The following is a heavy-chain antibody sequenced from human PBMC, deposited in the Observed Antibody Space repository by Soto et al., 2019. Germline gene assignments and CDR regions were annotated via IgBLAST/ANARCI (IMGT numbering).Heavy chain of an antibody. D-gene: IGHD5-18*01. Sequence: SETRSLTCTVSGGSISSSRYYWGWIRQPPGKGLEWIGSIYYSGSTYYNPSLKSRVTISVDTSKNQFSLKLSSVTAADTAVYYCACIFSGGYGYGFYYYGIDVWGQGTTVTVSS. CDR1: GGSISSSRYY. CDR3: ACIFSGGYGYGFYYYGIDV. CDR2: IYYSGST. V-gene: IGHV4-39*01. J-gene: IGHJ6*02.